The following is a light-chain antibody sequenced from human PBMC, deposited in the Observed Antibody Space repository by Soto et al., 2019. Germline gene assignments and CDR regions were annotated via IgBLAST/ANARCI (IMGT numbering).Light chain of an antibody. CDR2: DVT. V-gene: IGLV2-11*01. CDR1: TSVVGGYNY. CDR3: CSYAGSYIYV. J-gene: IGLJ1*01. Sequence: QSFPTQPPSGSGSPGQSVTNSCPGTTSVVGGYNYVSWYQQHPDKAPKVVIYDVTKRPSGVPDRFSGSKSGNTASLTISGLQAEDEADYYCCSYAGSYIYVFGTGTKVTVL.